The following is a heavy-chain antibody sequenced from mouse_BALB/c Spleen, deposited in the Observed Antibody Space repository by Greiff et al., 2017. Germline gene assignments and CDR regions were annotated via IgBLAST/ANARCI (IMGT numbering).Heavy chain of an antibody. CDR1: GFTFNDYY. D-gene: IGHD1-2*01. J-gene: IGHJ4*01. V-gene: IGHV7-3*02. CDR2: IRNKANGYTT. CDR3: SRECITTARGDAMGY. Sequence: EVKLVESGGGLVQPGGSLRLSCATSGFTFNDYYMSWVRQTPGKALEWLGFIRNKANGYTTEYSASVKGLFTIARYNSQNILYLQMNTLRADDSATNCCSRECITTARGDAMGYWGQGTSVTVSS.